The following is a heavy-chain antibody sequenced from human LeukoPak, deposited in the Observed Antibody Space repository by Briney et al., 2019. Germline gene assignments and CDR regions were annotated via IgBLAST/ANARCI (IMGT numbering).Heavy chain of an antibody. D-gene: IGHD6-19*01. CDR3: ARGLESSGWADDH. CDR2: INHSGST. J-gene: IGHJ4*02. Sequence: SQTLSLTCAVYGGSFSGYYWSWIRQPPGKGLEWIGEINHSGSTNYNPSLKSRVTISVDTSMHQFSLKLSSVTAADTAAYYCARGLESSGWADDHWGQGTLVTVSS. V-gene: IGHV4-34*01. CDR1: GGSFSGYY.